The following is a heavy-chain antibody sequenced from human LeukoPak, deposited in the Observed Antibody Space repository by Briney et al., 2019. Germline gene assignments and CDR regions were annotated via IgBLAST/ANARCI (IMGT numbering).Heavy chain of an antibody. D-gene: IGHD5-24*01. CDR2: INPSGGST. Sequence: ASVKVSCKASGYMFTGYYMHWVRQGPGQGLEWMGIINPSGGSTSYAQKFQGRVTMTRDTSTSTVYMELSSLRSEDTAVYYCARARRDGYNYQDYWGQGTLVTVSS. CDR1: GYMFTGYY. J-gene: IGHJ4*02. V-gene: IGHV1-46*01. CDR3: ARARRDGYNYQDY.